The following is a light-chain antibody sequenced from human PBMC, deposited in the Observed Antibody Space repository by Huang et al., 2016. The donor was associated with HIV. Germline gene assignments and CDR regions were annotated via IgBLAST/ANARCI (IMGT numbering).Light chain of an antibody. CDR2: DAS. CDR3: QQRSNWPPVT. J-gene: IGKJ5*01. V-gene: IGKV3-11*01. CDR1: QGVSNY. Sequence: EIVFTRSPATRSLSPGERATLSCRASQGVSNYLAWYQQKPGQAPRLLIYDASNRATGVPARFSGSGSGTDFTLTISSLEPEGFAVYYCQQRSNWPPVTFGQGTRLEIK.